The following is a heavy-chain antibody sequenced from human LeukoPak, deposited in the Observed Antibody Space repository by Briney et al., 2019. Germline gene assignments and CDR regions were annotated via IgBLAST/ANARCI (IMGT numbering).Heavy chain of an antibody. Sequence: QAGGSLRLSCAASGFTFSDVWMSWVRQAPGKGLEWVANINQDGRGIYYVDSVKGRFSISRDNTNNLLYLQVNSLRAEDTAMYFCARDSYRSLDYWGQGTLVTVSS. J-gene: IGHJ4*02. V-gene: IGHV3-7*01. CDR1: GFTFSDVW. D-gene: IGHD4-11*01. CDR2: INQDGRGI. CDR3: ARDSYRSLDY.